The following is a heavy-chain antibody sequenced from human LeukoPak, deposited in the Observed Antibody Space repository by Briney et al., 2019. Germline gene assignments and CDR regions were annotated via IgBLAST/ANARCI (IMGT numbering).Heavy chain of an antibody. V-gene: IGHV1-18*01. J-gene: IGHJ4*02. D-gene: IGHD3-3*01. CDR1: GYTVTSYG. CDR3: ARDSGETGFWSGSYFDY. Sequence: ASVKVSCKASGYTVTSYGISWVRQAPGQGLEWMGWISAYNGNTNYAQKLQGRVTMTTDTSTSTAYMELRSLRSDDTAVYYCARDSGETGFWSGSYFDYWGQGTLVTVSS. CDR2: ISAYNGNT.